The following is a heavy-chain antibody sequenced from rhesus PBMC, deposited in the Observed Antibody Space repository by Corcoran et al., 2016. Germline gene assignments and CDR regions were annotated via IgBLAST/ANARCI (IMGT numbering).Heavy chain of an antibody. J-gene: IGHJ4*01. D-gene: IGHD3-3*01. V-gene: IGHV4-122*02. Sequence: QLQLQESGPGLVKPSATLSLTCAVSGYSISSGYGWSWIRPPPGKGLGWIGYISYSGSTSYNPSLKSRVTISRDTSKNQFSLKLSSVTAADTAVYYCARDLRYYNFWTGYYTIFDYWGQGVLVTVSS. CDR1: GYSISSGYG. CDR3: ARDLRYYNFWTGYYTIFDY. CDR2: ISYSGST.